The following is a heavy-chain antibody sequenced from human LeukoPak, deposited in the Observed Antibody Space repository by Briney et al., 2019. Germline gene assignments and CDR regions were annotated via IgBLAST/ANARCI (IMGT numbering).Heavy chain of an antibody. CDR2: IYYSGRT. D-gene: IGHD2-8*01. J-gene: IGHJ4*02. Sequence: PSETLSLTRTLSGGSLSSGGDYWSWIRQHPGEGLEWMGYIYYSGRTHYNPSLKSRVTISRDTSKNQFSLKLSSVTAADTAVYYGARGFYSIVDYWGQGTLVTVSS. V-gene: IGHV4-31*03. CDR3: ARGFYSIVDY. CDR1: GGSLSSGGDY.